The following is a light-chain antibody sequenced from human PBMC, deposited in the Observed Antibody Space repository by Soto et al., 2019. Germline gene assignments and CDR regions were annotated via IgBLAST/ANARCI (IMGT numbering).Light chain of an antibody. CDR3: AAWDDSLNGPV. V-gene: IGLV1-44*01. CDR1: SSNIGLND. J-gene: IGLJ2*01. CDR2: DTN. Sequence: QSVLTQPPSASGTPGQTVTISCSGSSSNIGLNDVHWYRQLSGTAPQILIYDTNQQATGVPDRFSGSRSGTSACLAIHGLQSEDEADYHCAAWDDSLNGPVFGGGTKLTVL.